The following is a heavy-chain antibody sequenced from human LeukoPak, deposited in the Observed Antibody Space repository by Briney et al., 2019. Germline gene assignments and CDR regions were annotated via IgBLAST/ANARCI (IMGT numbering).Heavy chain of an antibody. CDR2: IYYSGST. D-gene: IGHD4-11*01. J-gene: IGHJ4*02. Sequence: SETLSLTCTVSGGSISSYYWSWIRQPPGKGLEWIGYIYYSGSTNYNPSLKSRVTISVDTSKNQFSLKLSSVTAADTAVYYCARGRRLQYYFDYWGQGTLVTVSS. CDR3: ARGRRLQYYFDY. CDR1: GGSISSYY. V-gene: IGHV4-59*01.